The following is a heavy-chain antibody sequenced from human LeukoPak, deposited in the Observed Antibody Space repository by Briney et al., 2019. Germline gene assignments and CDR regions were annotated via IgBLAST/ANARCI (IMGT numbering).Heavy chain of an antibody. V-gene: IGHV3-74*01. J-gene: IGHJ3*02. Sequence: GGSLRLSCAASGFTFSSYWMSWVRQAPGKGLVWVSRINSDGSSTSYADSVKGRFTISRDNAKNTLYLQMNSLRAEDTAVYYCARGEENSPAITMIVPNAFDIWGQGTMVTVSS. D-gene: IGHD3-22*01. CDR1: GFTFSSYW. CDR3: ARGEENSPAITMIVPNAFDI. CDR2: INSDGSST.